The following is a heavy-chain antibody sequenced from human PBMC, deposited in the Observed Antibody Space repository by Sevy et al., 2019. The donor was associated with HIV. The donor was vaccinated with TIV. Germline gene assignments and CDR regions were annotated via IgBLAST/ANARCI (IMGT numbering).Heavy chain of an antibody. CDR1: GFTFSSYA. J-gene: IGHJ5*02. CDR2: ISYDGSNN. D-gene: IGHD2-15*01. CDR3: ARDRVAYCSGGSCYSGGWFDP. V-gene: IGHV3-30*04. Sequence: GGSLRLSCAASGFTFSSYAMHWVRQAPGKGLEWVAVISYDGSNNYYSDSVKGRFTISRDNSKNTLYLQMNSLRAEDTTVYSCARDRVAYCSGGSCYSGGWFDPWGQGTLVTVSS.